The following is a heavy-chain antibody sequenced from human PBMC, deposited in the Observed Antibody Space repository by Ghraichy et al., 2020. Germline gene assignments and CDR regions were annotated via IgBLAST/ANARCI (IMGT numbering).Heavy chain of an antibody. Sequence: GGSLRLSCAASGFTFSSYAMSWVRQAPGKVLEWVSAISGSGGSTSYADSVKGRFTISRDNSKNTLYLQMNSLRAEDTAVYYCAKNYDFWSGYYSWGQGTLVTV. J-gene: IGHJ4*02. CDR1: GFTFSSYA. D-gene: IGHD3-3*01. CDR2: ISGSGGST. CDR3: AKNYDFWSGYYS. V-gene: IGHV3-23*01.